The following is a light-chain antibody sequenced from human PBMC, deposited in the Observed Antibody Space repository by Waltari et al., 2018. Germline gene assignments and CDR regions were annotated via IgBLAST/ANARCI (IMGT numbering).Light chain of an antibody. CDR2: DAS. Sequence: EIVLTQSPGTLSLSPGERATLFCRASQSVSRTLAWYQQKPGQAPRLLIYDASSRATGTPDRFSGSGSGTDFSLTSSRLDPEDFAVYYCQKDGTLPATFGQGTMVEIK. CDR1: QSVSRT. CDR3: QKDGTLPAT. V-gene: IGKV3-20*01. J-gene: IGKJ1*01.